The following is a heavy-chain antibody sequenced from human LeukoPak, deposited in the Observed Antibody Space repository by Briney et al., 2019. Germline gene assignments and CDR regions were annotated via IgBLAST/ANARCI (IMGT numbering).Heavy chain of an antibody. D-gene: IGHD5-18*01. J-gene: IGHJ6*03. Sequence: SETLSLTCTVSGGCISSYYWSWIRQPAGQGLELIGRIYTSGSTNYNPSPKRRVTISVDTSKNQFSLKLSSVTAADTAVEYGARGIQLYLFYMDVWGKGTTVTVSS. CDR1: GGCISSYY. V-gene: IGHV4-4*07. CDR3: ARGIQLYLFYMDV. CDR2: IYTSGST.